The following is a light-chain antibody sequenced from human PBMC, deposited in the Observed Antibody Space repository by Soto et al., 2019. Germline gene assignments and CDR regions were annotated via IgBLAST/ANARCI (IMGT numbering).Light chain of an antibody. CDR2: GAS. J-gene: IGKJ1*01. CDR1: QSVSG. CDR3: QQYGSFPRT. V-gene: IGKV3-20*01. Sequence: EFVLTQSPGTLSLCSGERATLSCSASQSVSGIAWYQQKPGQAPRLLIYGASSRATGIPDRFSGSGSGTDFTLSISRMEPEDFAVYYYQQYGSFPRTFGQGTKV.